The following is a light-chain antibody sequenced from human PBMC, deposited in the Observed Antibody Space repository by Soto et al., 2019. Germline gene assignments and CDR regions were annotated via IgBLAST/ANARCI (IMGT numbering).Light chain of an antibody. CDR2: GAT. J-gene: IGKJ2*02. CDR1: QSITSNY. Sequence: ETVLTQSPGTLSLSPGERATLSCRASQSITSNYLAWYQLKPGQAPRLLVYGATNRATGIPDTFRGSGSGTDFTLTISDLKPEDFAVYYCQQYGSSPRTFGQGTKLELK. CDR3: QQYGSSPRT. V-gene: IGKV3-20*01.